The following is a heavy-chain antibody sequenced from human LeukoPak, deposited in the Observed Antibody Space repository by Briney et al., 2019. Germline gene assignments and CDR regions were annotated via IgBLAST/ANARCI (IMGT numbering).Heavy chain of an antibody. V-gene: IGHV3-30*18. D-gene: IGHD2-8*01. CDR1: GFTFSRFW. CDR3: AKDPGLGSTNN. J-gene: IGHJ4*02. Sequence: GGSLRLSCAASGFTFSRFWMSWVRQAPGKGLEWVAVISYDGSNKYYADSVKGRFTISRDNSKNTLYLQMNSLRAEDTAVYYCAKDPGLGSTNNWGQGTLVTVSS. CDR2: ISYDGSNK.